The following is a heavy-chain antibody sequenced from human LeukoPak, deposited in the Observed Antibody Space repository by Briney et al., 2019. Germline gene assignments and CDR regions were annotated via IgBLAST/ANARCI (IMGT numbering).Heavy chain of an antibody. Sequence: PGGSLRLSCAASGFTFSDCSMNWVRQAPGKGLVWVSRINSDGRSTNYADSVKGRFTISRDNAKNTLYLQMNSLRVEDTAVYYCARSRGLTGTTGYYCYAMDVWGQGTTVTVSS. CDR3: ARSRGLTGTTGYYCYAMDV. J-gene: IGHJ6*02. CDR2: INSDGRST. D-gene: IGHD1-7*01. V-gene: IGHV3-74*01. CDR1: GFTFSDCS.